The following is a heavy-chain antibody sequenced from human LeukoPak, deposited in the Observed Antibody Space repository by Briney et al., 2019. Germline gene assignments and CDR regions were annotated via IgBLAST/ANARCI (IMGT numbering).Heavy chain of an antibody. CDR3: ARDGNGVRYNWFDP. D-gene: IGHD3-9*01. J-gene: IGHJ5*02. V-gene: IGHV4-61*02. CDR1: GGSISSGSYY. CDR2: IYTSGST. Sequence: SETLSLTCTVSGGSISSGSYYWSWLRQPAGTGLEWIGRIYTSGSTNYNPSLKSRVTISVDTSKNQFSLKLSSVTAADTAVYYCARDGNGVRYNWFDPWGQGTLVTVSS.